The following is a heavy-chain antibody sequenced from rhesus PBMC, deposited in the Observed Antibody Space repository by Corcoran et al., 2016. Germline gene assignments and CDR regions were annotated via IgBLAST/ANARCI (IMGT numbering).Heavy chain of an antibody. CDR1: GGSITSNS. V-gene: IGHV4-173*01. CDR2: ISGSGGST. CDR3: ARGEPVTLLRY. Sequence: QVQLQESGPGLVKPSETLAPTCAVSGGSITSNSWSWISPPPGKGLEWIGRISGSGGSTDYNPSLKSRVTISTDTSKNQFSLKLSSVTAADTAVYYCARGEPVTLLRYWGQGVLVTVSS. J-gene: IGHJ4*01. D-gene: IGHD4-23*01.